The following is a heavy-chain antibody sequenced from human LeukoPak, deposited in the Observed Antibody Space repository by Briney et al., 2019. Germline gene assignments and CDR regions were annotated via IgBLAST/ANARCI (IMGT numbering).Heavy chain of an antibody. D-gene: IGHD3-10*01. CDR2: IYYSGST. V-gene: IGHV4-31*03. Sequence: PSETLSLTCTVSGGSISSGGYYWSWIRQHPGKGLEWIGYIYYSGSTYYNPSLKSRVTISVDTSKNQFSLKLSSVTAADTAVYYCAMGTYGSGGYYFDYWGQGTLVTVSS. CDR1: GGSISSGGYY. CDR3: AMGTYGSGGYYFDY. J-gene: IGHJ4*02.